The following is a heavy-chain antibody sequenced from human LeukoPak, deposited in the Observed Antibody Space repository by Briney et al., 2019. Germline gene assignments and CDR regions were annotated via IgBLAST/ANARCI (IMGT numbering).Heavy chain of an antibody. Sequence: SQTLSLTCTVSGHSFSSDDFYLSWTRQPPGKGLEWLGYISYSGSTFYNPSLKSRVTISVDTSKNQFSLKLFSVTAADTAVYYCARRRTGYLSYYFDSWGQGVLVTVSS. CDR3: ARRRTGYLSYYFDS. V-gene: IGHV4-30-4*01. CDR1: GHSFSSDDFY. J-gene: IGHJ4*02. D-gene: IGHD3/OR15-3a*01. CDR2: ISYSGST.